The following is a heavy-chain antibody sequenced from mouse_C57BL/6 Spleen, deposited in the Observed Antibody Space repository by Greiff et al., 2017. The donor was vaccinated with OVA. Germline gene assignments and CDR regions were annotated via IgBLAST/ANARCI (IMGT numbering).Heavy chain of an antibody. CDR3: ARGGYYPHWYFDV. CDR1: GYTFTDYN. V-gene: IGHV1-18*01. Sequence: EVQLKESGPELVKPGASVKIPCKASGYTFTDYNMDWVKQSHGKSLEWIGDINPNNGGTIYNQKFKGKATLTVDKSSSTAYMELRSLTSEDTAVYYCARGGYYPHWYFDVWGTGTTVTVSS. J-gene: IGHJ1*03. CDR2: INPNNGGT. D-gene: IGHD1-1*02.